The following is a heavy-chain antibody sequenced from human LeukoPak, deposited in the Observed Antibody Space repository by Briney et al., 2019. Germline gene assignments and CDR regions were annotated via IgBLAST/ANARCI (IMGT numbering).Heavy chain of an antibody. D-gene: IGHD4-17*01. CDR3: ARGRRLVTHRNVYLDY. Sequence: GRSLRLSCAASGFTFSSYAMHWVRQAPGKGLEWGAVISYDGSNKYYADSVKGQFTISRDNSKNTLYLQMNSLRAEDTAVYYCARGRRLVTHRNVYLDYWGQGTLVTVSS. CDR1: GFTFSSYA. J-gene: IGHJ4*02. V-gene: IGHV3-30*04. CDR2: ISYDGSNK.